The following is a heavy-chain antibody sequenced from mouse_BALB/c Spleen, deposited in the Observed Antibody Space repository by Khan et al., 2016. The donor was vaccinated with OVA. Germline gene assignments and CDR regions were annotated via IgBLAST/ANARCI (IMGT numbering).Heavy chain of an antibody. CDR1: GYTFTTYW. V-gene: IGHV1-7*01. CDR2: INPTSGYT. CDR3: TRDRIDS. Sequence: QVQLKQSGAELAKPGASVKMSCKASGYTFTTYWMHWVKQRPGQGLEWIGYINPTSGYTDYNDKFKDRATLSADKSSSTAYMQLNSLTSEDSAVFYCTRDRIDSWGQGTTLTVSS. J-gene: IGHJ2*01.